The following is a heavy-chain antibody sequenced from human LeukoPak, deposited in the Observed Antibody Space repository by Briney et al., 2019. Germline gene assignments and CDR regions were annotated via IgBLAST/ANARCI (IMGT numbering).Heavy chain of an antibody. CDR1: GGSISSSSYY. J-gene: IGHJ4*02. CDR3: ARHLYSRWNY. CDR2: IYYSGST. V-gene: IGHV4-39*01. D-gene: IGHD6-13*01. Sequence: SETLSLTCTVSGGSISSSSYYWGWIRQPPGKGLEWIGSIYYSGSTYYNPYLKSRVTISVDTSKNQFSLKLSSVTAADTAVYYCARHLYSRWNYWGQGTLVTVSS.